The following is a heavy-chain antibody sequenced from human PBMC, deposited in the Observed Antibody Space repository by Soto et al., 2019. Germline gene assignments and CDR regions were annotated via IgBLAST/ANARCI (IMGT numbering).Heavy chain of an antibody. CDR2: IYTSGST. D-gene: IGHD3-22*01. V-gene: IGHV4-4*07. J-gene: IGHJ4*02. CDR3: VKWHTSSFDSLPFTGFDF. Sequence: SETLSLTCTVSGGSISSYYWSWIRQPAGKGLEWIGRIYTSGSTNYNPSLKSRVTMSVDTSKNQFSLKLSLRAEDAAAYYCVKWHTSSFDSLPFTGFDFWGQGTQVTVS. CDR1: GGSISSYY.